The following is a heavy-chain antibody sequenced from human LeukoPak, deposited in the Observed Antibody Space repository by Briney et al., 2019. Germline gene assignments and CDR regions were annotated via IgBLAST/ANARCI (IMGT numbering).Heavy chain of an antibody. CDR2: IYYSGST. D-gene: IGHD6-19*01. Sequence: PSETLSLTCTVSGGSISSSNYYWGWIRQPPGKGLEWIGSIYYSGSTYYNPSLKSRVTISVDTSKNQFSLKLSSVTAADTAVYYCARHRPAVAGTGAGWFDPWGQGTLVIVSS. CDR3: ARHRPAVAGTGAGWFDP. J-gene: IGHJ5*02. CDR1: GGSISSSNYY. V-gene: IGHV4-39*01.